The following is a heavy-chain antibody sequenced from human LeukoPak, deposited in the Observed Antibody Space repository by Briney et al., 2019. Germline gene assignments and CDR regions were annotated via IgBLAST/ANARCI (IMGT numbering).Heavy chain of an antibody. CDR1: GFTFSDHY. J-gene: IGHJ4*02. Sequence: GGSLRLSCAASGFTFSDHYIDWVRQAPGKGLQWVGRSRNKANSYTTEYAASVKGRFIISRDDSESSLYLQMNSLTAEDTAVYYCVRASYYDSTGYVKDNFGYWGQGTLVTVSS. V-gene: IGHV3-72*01. CDR2: SRNKANSYTT. D-gene: IGHD3-22*01. CDR3: VRASYYDSTGYVKDNFGY.